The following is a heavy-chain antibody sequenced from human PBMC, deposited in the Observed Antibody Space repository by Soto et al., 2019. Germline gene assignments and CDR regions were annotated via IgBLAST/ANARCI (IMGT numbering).Heavy chain of an antibody. Sequence: QVQLVQSGAEVKKPGSSVKVSCKASGGTFSSYTISWVRQAPGQGLEWMGRIIPILGIANYAQKFQGRVTITAEKSTSKAYMELSRRRSGDTAVYYWARASIAAAGGWFDPWGQGTLVTVSS. V-gene: IGHV1-69*02. D-gene: IGHD6-13*01. CDR1: GGTFSSYT. CDR3: ARASIAAAGGWFDP. CDR2: IIPILGIA. J-gene: IGHJ5*02.